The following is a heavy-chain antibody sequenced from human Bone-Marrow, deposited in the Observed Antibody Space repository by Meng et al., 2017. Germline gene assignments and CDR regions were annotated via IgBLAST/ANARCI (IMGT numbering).Heavy chain of an antibody. J-gene: IGHJ4*02. Sequence: SETLSLTCTVSGGSIVNFYWNWIRQPAGKGLERIGRVYASGNNNYNPSLKSRVTMAVDTSKNQLSLRLKSATAADTDVYDCAKENGFGIAAAGYFDYWGQGTLVTVSS. CDR3: AKENGFGIAAAGYFDY. D-gene: IGHD6-13*01. CDR1: GGSIVNFY. CDR2: VYASGNN. V-gene: IGHV4-4*07.